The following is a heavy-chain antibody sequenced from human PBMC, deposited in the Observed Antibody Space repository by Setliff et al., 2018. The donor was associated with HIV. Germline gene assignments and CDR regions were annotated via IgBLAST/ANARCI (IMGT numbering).Heavy chain of an antibody. CDR3: ARGQGLLFRLKYFQY. CDR1: GGSISSSSYY. J-gene: IGHJ1*01. CDR2: IYYNGST. Sequence: SETLSLTCTVSGGSISSSSYYWGWIRQPPGKGLEWIGSIYYNGSTYYNPSLKSRVTISVDTSKNQFSLKLSSVTAADTAVYYCARGQGLLFRLKYFQYWGQGTLVTVSS. V-gene: IGHV4-39*01. D-gene: IGHD2-21*02.